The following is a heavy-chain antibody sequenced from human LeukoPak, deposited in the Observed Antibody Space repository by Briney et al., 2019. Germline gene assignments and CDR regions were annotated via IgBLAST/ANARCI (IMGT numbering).Heavy chain of an antibody. D-gene: IGHD5-18*01. Sequence: GGSLRLSCAASGFTFSSYSMNWVRQAPGKGLEWVSYISSSSSTIYYADSVKGRFTISRDNAKNSLYLQMNSLRSDDTAVYYCARGAGRYSPHDAFDIWGQGTMVTVSS. CDR1: GFTFSSYS. CDR2: ISSSSSTI. CDR3: ARGAGRYSPHDAFDI. J-gene: IGHJ3*02. V-gene: IGHV3-48*04.